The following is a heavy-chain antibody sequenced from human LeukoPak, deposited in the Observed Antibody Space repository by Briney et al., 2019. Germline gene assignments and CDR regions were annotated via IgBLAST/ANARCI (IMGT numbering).Heavy chain of an antibody. CDR1: GFTFDDYA. CDR3: AKDRAYCTNGVCHYYYYYGMDG. Sequence: HPGGSLRLSCAASGFTFDDYAMHWVRQAPGKGLEWVSGISWNSGSIGYADSVKGRFTISRDNAKNSLYLQMNSLRAEDTALYYCAKDRAYCTNGVCHYYYYYGMDGWGQGTTVTVSS. V-gene: IGHV3-9*01. J-gene: IGHJ6*02. CDR2: ISWNSGSI. D-gene: IGHD2-8*01.